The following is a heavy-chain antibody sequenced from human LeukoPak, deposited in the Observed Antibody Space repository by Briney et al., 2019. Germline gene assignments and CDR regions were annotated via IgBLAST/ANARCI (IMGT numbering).Heavy chain of an antibody. CDR3: ARGWMEIRAFDI. D-gene: IGHD2-2*03. CDR2: INHSGST. CDR1: GGSFSGYY. V-gene: IGHV4-34*01. Sequence: PSETLSLTCAVYGGSFSGYYWSWIRQPPGKGLEWIGEINHSGSTNYNPSLKSRVTISVVTSKNQFSLKLSSVTAADTAVYYCARGWMEIRAFDIWGQGTMVTVSS. J-gene: IGHJ3*02.